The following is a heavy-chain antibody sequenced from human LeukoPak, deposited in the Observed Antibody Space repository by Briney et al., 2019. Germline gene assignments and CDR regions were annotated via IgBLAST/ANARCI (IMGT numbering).Heavy chain of an antibody. CDR2: INPNSGGT. CDR1: GYTFTGYY. J-gene: IGHJ6*03. CDR3: ARELPMGVKNSYMVRGVPDYYYYMDV. D-gene: IGHD3-10*01. V-gene: IGHV1-2*02. Sequence: ASVKVSCKASGYTFTGYYMHWVRQAPGQGLEWMGWINPNSGGTNYAQKFQGRVTMTRDTSISTAYMELSRLRSDDTAVYYCARELPMGVKNSYMVRGVPDYYYYMDVWGKGTTVTISS.